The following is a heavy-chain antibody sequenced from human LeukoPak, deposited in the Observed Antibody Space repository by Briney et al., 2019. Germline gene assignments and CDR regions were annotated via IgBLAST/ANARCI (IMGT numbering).Heavy chain of an antibody. V-gene: IGHV4-39*07. CDR3: ASTTVSTHDAFDI. CDR2: IYHSGST. D-gene: IGHD4-17*01. CDR1: GGSISSSSYY. Sequence: SETLSLTCTVSGGSISSSSYYWGWIRQPPGKGLEWIGSIYHSGSTYYNPSLKSRVTISVDTSKNQFSLKLSSVTAADTAVYYCASTTVSTHDAFDIWGQGTMVTVSS. J-gene: IGHJ3*02.